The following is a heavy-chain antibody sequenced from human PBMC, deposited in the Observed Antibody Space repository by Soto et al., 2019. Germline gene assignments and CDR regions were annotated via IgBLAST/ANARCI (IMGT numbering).Heavy chain of an antibody. J-gene: IGHJ5*02. Sequence: PSETLSLTCAVYGGSFSGYYWSWIRQHPGKGLEWIGYIYYSGSTYYNPSLKSRVTISVDTSKNQFSLKLSSVTAADTAVYYCARVDTAMVSWGQGTLVTVSS. CDR2: IYYSGST. CDR3: ARVDTAMVS. V-gene: IGHV4-31*11. D-gene: IGHD5-18*01. CDR1: GGSFSGYY.